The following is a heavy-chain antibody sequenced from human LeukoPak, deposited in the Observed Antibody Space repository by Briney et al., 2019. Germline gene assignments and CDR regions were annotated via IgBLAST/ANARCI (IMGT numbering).Heavy chain of an antibody. CDR2: ISASGDVT. Sequence: GGSLRLPCAASRFSFSTYPMGWVRRAPGKGLEWVSGISASGDVTFHADPLKGRFTISRDNSKNTLYLQMDSLRAEDTAKYYCAKSLLTTASGTGRAFDIWGQGTMVTVSA. J-gene: IGHJ3*02. D-gene: IGHD1-26*01. CDR1: RFSFSTYP. CDR3: AKSLLTTASGTGRAFDI. V-gene: IGHV3-23*01.